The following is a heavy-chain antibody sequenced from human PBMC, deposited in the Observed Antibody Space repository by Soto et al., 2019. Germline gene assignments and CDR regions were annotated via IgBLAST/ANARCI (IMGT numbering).Heavy chain of an antibody. Sequence: GSLLISCSASVFTFADFALSWVRQAPGKGMDWVTFIRRKAYGGTAEYAASVKCRFTISRDDSKSIAYLQMYSLKTEDTAVYYCNTDPPPSPWGQGTLVTGSS. CDR1: VFTFADFA. J-gene: IGHJ5*02. V-gene: IGHV3-49*04. CDR2: IRRKAYGGTA. CDR3: NTDPPPSP.